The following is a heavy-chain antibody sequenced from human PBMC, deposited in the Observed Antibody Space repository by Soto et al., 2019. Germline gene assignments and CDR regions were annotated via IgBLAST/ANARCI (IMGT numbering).Heavy chain of an antibody. CDR3: ARDSGDYDILAGYHPQYYFAY. Sequence: QVQRVQSGAGVKKPGASVKVSCKASGYTFTSYAMHWVRQAPGQRLEWMGWINAGNGNTKYLPKFKGRVTITRDTSESTAYMELSSRRSEDTAVYYCARDSGDYDILAGYHPQYYFAYWGQGTLVTVSS. CDR2: INAGNGNT. CDR1: GYTFTSYA. V-gene: IGHV1-3*01. D-gene: IGHD3-9*01. J-gene: IGHJ4*02.